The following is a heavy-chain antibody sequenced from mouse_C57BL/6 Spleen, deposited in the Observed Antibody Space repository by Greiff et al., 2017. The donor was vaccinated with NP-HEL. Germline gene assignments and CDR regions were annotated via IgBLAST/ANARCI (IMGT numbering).Heavy chain of an antibody. CDR1: GYTFTSYW. CDR3: ARNDDYYGSGLAY. V-gene: IGHV1-50*01. CDR2: IDPSDSYT. J-gene: IGHJ3*01. D-gene: IGHD1-1*01. Sequence: VQLQQPGAELVKPGASVKLSCKASGYTFTSYWMQWVKQRPGQGLEWIGEIDPSDSYTNYNQKFKGKATLTVDTSSSTAYMQLSSLTSEDSAVYYCARNDDYYGSGLAYWGQGTLVTVSA.